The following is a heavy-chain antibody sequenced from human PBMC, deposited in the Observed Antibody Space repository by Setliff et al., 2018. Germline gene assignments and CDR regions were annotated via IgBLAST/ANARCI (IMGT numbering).Heavy chain of an antibody. D-gene: IGHD2-15*01. CDR3: AASVGGAPYYYGLDV. CDR2: ISTYNGNT. CDR1: GGSFNNYP. V-gene: IGHV1-18*01. J-gene: IGHJ6*02. Sequence: ASVKVSCKASGGSFNNYPISWMRQAPGQGFEWMGWISTYNGNTKSAQKFQGRITITRDTSASTFYMELSSLTSEDTALYSCAASVGGAPYYYGLDVWGQGTTVTVSS.